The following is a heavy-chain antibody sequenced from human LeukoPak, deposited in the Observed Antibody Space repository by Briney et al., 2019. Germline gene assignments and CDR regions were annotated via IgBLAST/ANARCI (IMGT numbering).Heavy chain of an antibody. V-gene: IGHV4-31*03. CDR3: AGCSGGSPIDAFQI. J-gene: IGHJ3*02. CDR2: IYYSGSN. CDR1: GGSINSGAYY. D-gene: IGHD2-15*01. Sequence: SDPLSLTCTVSGGSINSGAYYWRWIRQHPGKGLEWIGYIYYSGSNYYNPSLKSRVTISVDTSKNQFSLKLSSVTAADTSVYYCAGCSGGSPIDAFQIWAQGTRVSVSS.